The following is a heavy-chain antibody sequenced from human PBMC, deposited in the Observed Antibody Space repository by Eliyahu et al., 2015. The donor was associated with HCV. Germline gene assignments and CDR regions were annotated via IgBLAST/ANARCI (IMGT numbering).Heavy chain of an antibody. Sequence: GLEWMGWINPNSGGTNYAQKFQGWVTMTRDTSISTAYMELSRLRSDDTAVYYCARDGLSPGGWFDPWGQGTLVTVSS. V-gene: IGHV1-2*04. CDR2: INPNSGGT. CDR3: ARDGLSPGGWFDP. J-gene: IGHJ5*02. D-gene: IGHD2-8*02.